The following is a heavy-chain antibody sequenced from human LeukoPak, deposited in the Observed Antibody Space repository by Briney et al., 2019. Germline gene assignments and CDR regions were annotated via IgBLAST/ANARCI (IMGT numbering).Heavy chain of an antibody. V-gene: IGHV1-2*02. CDR1: GYTFTGYY. J-gene: IGHJ5*02. CDR2: INPNSGGT. CDR3: ARAPGYCSGGSCGRLANWFDP. Sequence: ASVKVSCKASGYTFTGYYMHWVRQAPGQGLEWMGWINPNSGGTNYAQKFQGRVTMTRDTSISTAYMELSRLRSDDTAVYYCARAPGYCSGGSCGRLANWFDPWGQGTLVTGSS. D-gene: IGHD2-15*01.